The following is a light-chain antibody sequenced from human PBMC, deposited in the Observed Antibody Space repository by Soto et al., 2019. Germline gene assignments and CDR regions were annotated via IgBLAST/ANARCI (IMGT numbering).Light chain of an antibody. CDR2: DVA. J-gene: IGLJ1*01. CDR1: SSDIGGYNS. Sequence: QSALTQSPSASGSPGQSVTISCTGTSSDIGGYNSVSWYQQHPGKAPKAMIYDVANRPSGVSNRFSGSKSGSTASLIISRLQTEDEADYYCVSYTSSTTYVFGTGTKVTVL. CDR3: VSYTSSTTYV. V-gene: IGLV2-14*03.